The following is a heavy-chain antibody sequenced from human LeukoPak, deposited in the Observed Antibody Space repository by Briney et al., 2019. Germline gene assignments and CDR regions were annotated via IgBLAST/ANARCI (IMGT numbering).Heavy chain of an antibody. Sequence: GGSLRLSCTASGFTFSSYSMNWVRQAPGKGLEWVSYITTSSRDIYYADSVKGRFIISRDNAKNSLFLQLNGLRDDDTAVYYCATFPRDKQGFWGQGTLVNVSS. V-gene: IGHV3-48*02. CDR2: ITTSSRDI. D-gene: IGHD1/OR15-1a*01. CDR1: GFTFSSYS. J-gene: IGHJ4*02. CDR3: ATFPRDKQGF.